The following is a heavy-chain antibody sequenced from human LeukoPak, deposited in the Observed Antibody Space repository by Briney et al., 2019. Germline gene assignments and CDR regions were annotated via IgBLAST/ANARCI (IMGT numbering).Heavy chain of an antibody. J-gene: IGHJ4*02. D-gene: IGHD1-7*01. Sequence: GGSLRLSCAASGFTFSSYSMNWVRQAPGKGLEWVSSISSSGSTIYYADSVKGRFTISRDNAKNSLYLQMNSLRAEDTAVYYCARDLYNWNYVGGPYLDYWGQGTLVTVSS. V-gene: IGHV3-48*04. CDR2: ISSSGSTI. CDR3: ARDLYNWNYVGGPYLDY. CDR1: GFTFSSYS.